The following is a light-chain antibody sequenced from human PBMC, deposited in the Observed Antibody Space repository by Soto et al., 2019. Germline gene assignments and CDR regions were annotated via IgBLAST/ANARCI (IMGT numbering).Light chain of an antibody. CDR2: AAS. Sequence: DIEMTQSPSSLSSSLGDAFTISCRASQGIGNFLAWYQQKPGDVPKLLIYAASTVQSGGPSRFSGSGSGTDFTLTISRLEPEDFAVYYCQQYGSSGTFGHGTKVDIK. V-gene: IGKV1-27*01. J-gene: IGKJ1*01. CDR3: QQYGSSGT. CDR1: QGIGNF.